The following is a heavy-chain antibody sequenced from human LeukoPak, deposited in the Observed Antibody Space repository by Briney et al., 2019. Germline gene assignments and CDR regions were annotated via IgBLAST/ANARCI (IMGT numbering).Heavy chain of an antibody. J-gene: IGHJ6*03. CDR3: AAFYDSSGYAIDPYYYYYMDV. CDR1: GGSISSFY. CDR2: IYYSGST. D-gene: IGHD3-22*01. V-gene: IGHV4-59*01. Sequence: PSETLSLTCTVSGGSISSFYWNWIRQPPGKGLEWIGYIYYSGSTNYNPSLKSRVTISVDTSKNQFSLKLSSVTAADTAVYYCAAFYDSSGYAIDPYYYYYMDVWGKGTTVTVSS.